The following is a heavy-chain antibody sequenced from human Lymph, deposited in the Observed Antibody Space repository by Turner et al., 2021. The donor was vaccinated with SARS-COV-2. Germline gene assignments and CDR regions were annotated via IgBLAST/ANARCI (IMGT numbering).Heavy chain of an antibody. Sequence: EGQLVESGGGVVKPGGSLRLSCPASGFTFSTYSMNWVRQAPGKGLEWISSISSSSSYIYYADSVKGRFTISRDDAKNSLYLQMNSLRAEDTAVYYCARDIPTTADYFDYWGQGTLVTVSS. V-gene: IGHV3-21*01. CDR2: ISSSSSYI. D-gene: IGHD4-17*01. CDR1: GFTFSTYS. J-gene: IGHJ4*02. CDR3: ARDIPTTADYFDY.